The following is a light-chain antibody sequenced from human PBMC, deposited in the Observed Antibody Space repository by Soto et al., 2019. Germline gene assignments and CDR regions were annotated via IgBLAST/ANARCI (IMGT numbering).Light chain of an antibody. CDR2: GAS. CDR3: QQYGRSPPFT. Sequence: EIVLTQSPGTLSLSPGERATLSCRASQSVSSTYIAWYQQNPGRAPRLLIYGASSRATGIPDRFSGSGSETAFTLTISRLEPEDFAVYFCQQYGRSPPFTFGQGTKVEIK. J-gene: IGKJ2*01. CDR1: QSVSSTY. V-gene: IGKV3-20*01.